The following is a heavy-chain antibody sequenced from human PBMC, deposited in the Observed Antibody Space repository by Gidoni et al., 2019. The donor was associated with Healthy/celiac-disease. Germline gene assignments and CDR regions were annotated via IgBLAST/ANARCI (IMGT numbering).Heavy chain of an antibody. CDR3: ARDLVYYDFWSGYPSYGMDV. CDR1: GYTFTSYA. V-gene: IGHV1-3*01. D-gene: IGHD3-3*01. J-gene: IGHJ6*02. Sequence: QVQLVQSGAEVKKPGASVKVSCKASGYTFTSYAMHWVHQAPGQRLEWMGWINAGNGNTKYSQKFQGRVTITRDTSASTAYMELSSLRSEDTAVYYCARDLVYYDFWSGYPSYGMDVWGQGTTVTVSS. CDR2: INAGNGNT.